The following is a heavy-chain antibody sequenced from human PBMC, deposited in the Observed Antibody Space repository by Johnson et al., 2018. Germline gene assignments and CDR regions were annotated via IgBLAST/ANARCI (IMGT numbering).Heavy chain of an antibody. CDR2: IYYSGST. V-gene: IGHV4-59*12. D-gene: IGHD6-6*01. Sequence: QVQLQESGPGLVKPSETLSLTCTVSGGSISTYYWSWIRQPPGKGLEWIGYIYYSGSTNYNPSLNSRVTISVDTSKNQFPLKLSSVTAADTAVYDCARDRQGAARAYYYGMDVWGQGTTVTVSS. J-gene: IGHJ6*02. CDR3: ARDRQGAARAYYYGMDV. CDR1: GGSISTYY.